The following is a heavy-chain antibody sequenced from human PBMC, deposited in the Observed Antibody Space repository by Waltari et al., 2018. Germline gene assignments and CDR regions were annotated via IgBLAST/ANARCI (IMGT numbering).Heavy chain of an antibody. J-gene: IGHJ4*02. CDR2: INTNTGNP. D-gene: IGHD6-19*01. Sequence: QVQLVQAGSEFKKPGASVKVSCKASGDTFTSYAMNWVRQAPGPGLEWMGWINTNTGNPTYAQGFTGRFVFSLDTSVSTAYLQISRLKAEDTAVYYCARAGSGSSGWYGVAWGYWGQGTLVTVSS. CDR3: ARAGSGSSGWYGVAWGY. CDR1: GDTFTSYA. V-gene: IGHV7-4-1*02.